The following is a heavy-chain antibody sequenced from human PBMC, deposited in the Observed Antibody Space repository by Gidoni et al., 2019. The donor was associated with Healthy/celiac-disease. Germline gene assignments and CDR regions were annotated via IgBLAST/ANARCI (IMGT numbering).Heavy chain of an antibody. V-gene: IGHV3-21*01. J-gene: IGHJ1*01. CDR3: ARGEGSGSSSAEYFQH. CDR2: ISSSSSYI. D-gene: IGHD1-26*01. CDR1: GFTFSSYS. Sequence: EVQLVESGGGLDKPGGSLRLSCAASGFTFSSYSMNWVRQAPGKGLEWVSSISSSSSYIYYADSVKGRFTISRDNAKNSLYLQMNSLRAEDTAVYYCARGEGSGSSSAEYFQHWGQGTLVTVSS.